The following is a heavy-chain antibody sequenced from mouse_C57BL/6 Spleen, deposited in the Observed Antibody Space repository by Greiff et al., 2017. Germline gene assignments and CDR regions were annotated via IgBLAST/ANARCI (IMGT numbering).Heavy chain of an antibody. CDR1: GFTFSDYG. D-gene: IGHD1-1*01. CDR3: ARRELLRD. V-gene: IGHV5-17*01. CDR2: ISRGSSTI. J-gene: IGHJ3*01. Sequence: EVMLVESGGGLVKPGGSLKLSCAASGFTFSDYGMHWVRQAPGKGLEWVAYISRGSSTIYYADTVKGRFTITRDKAKNTLFLQVTRLSSEDTAMYYCARRELLRDWGQGTLVTVSA.